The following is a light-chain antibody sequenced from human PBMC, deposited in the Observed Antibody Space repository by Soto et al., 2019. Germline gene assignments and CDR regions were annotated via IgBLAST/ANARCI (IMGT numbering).Light chain of an antibody. V-gene: IGKV3-20*01. J-gene: IGKJ1*01. CDR3: QQYGSPVA. CDR2: GAS. Sequence: EIVLTQSPGTLSLSPGERATLSCRASQSVSSSYLAWYQQKPGQAPRLLIYGASSRATGIPDRFSGSGSGTDFTLTISRLEPEDFAVYYCQQYGSPVAFGQGPKVEIK. CDR1: QSVSSSY.